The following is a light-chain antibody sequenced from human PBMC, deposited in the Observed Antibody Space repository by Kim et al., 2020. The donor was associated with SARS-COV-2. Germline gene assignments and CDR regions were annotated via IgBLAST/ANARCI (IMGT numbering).Light chain of an antibody. CDR1: QSVLFSSNNKNY. Sequence: ATINCKSSQSVLFSSNNKNYLAWYQQKPGQPPKLLIYWASTRESGVPDRFSGSGSGTDFTLTISSLQAEDVAVYYCQQYSDTPRTFGQGTKVDTK. J-gene: IGKJ1*01. V-gene: IGKV4-1*01. CDR3: QQYSDTPRT. CDR2: WAS.